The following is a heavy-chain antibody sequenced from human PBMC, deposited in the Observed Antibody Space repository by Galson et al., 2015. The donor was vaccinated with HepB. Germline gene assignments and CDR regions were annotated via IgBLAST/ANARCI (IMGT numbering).Heavy chain of an antibody. CDR1: GGSISGYY. V-gene: IGHV4-59*12. D-gene: IGHD3-10*01. CDR3: ARDSRSGRKTVWGVTNWFDP. CDR2: IYYTGST. Sequence: SETLSLTCTVSGGSISGYYWSWIRQPPGKGLVWIGYIYYTGSTNYSPSLKSRVPMSVDTSKNQFSLQLTSVTAADTAVYYCARDSRSGRKTVWGVTNWFDPWGQGTLVAVSS. J-gene: IGHJ5*02.